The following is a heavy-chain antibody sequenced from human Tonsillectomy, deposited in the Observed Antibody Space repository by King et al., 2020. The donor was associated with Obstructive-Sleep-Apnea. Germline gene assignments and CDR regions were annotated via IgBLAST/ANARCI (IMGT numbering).Heavy chain of an antibody. D-gene: IGHD2-21*02. Sequence: VQLVESGGGVVQPGRSLRLSCAASGFTFSTYGMHWVRQAPGKGLEWVAVISFDGTYKYYADSVKGRFTISRDNSNNTLYLQMNSLRAEDTAVYFCAKEGGRAYCGADCYNAFDIWGQGTMVTVSS. CDR3: AKEGGRAYCGADCYNAFDI. CDR2: ISFDGTYK. CDR1: GFTFSTYG. V-gene: IGHV3-30*18. J-gene: IGHJ3*02.